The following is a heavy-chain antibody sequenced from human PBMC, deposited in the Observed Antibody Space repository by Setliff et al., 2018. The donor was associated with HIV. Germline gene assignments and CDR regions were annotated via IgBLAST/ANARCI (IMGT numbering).Heavy chain of an antibody. Sequence: SVKVSCKASGDTFIRHAVTWVRQAPGQGLKWMGGIIPPLHKTHHAQKFQGRLTITADSSARVVYMELRSLTSDDTAVYYCVRSVPCLTMSADYYYQMDVWGKGTAVTVSS. CDR1: GDTFIRHA. CDR2: IIPPLHKT. V-gene: IGHV1-69*10. J-gene: IGHJ6*03. D-gene: IGHD2-15*01. CDR3: VRSVPCLTMSADYYYQMDV.